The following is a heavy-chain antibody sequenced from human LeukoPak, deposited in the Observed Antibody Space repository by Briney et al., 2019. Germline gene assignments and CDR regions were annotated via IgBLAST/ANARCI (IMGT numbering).Heavy chain of an antibody. CDR3: ARGAAGPVYY. CDR1: GGSFSGYY. J-gene: IGHJ4*02. CDR2: INHSGST. Sequence: PSETPSLTCAVYGGSFSGYYWSWIRQPPGKGLEWIGEINHSGSTNYNPSLKSRVTISVDTSKNQFSLKLSSVTAADTAVYYCARGAAGPVYYWGQGTLVTVCS. V-gene: IGHV4-34*01. D-gene: IGHD6-13*01.